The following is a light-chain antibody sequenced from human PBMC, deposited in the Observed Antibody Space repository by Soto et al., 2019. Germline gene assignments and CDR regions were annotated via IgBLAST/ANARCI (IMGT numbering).Light chain of an antibody. J-gene: IGKJ1*01. V-gene: IGKV3D-7*01. CDR1: QSVSSSY. Sequence: ENVMTQSPGTLSFAACERANLSGRASQSVSSSYLSWYQQKPGQAPRLLIYGASIRATGIPARFSGSGSGTAFTLTISSLQPEDFAVYYCQQDYNLPWTFGQGTKVDIK. CDR3: QQDYNLPWT. CDR2: GAS.